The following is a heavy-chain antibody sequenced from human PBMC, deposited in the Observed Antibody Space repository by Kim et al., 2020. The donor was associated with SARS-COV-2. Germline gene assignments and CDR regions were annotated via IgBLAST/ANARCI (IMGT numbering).Heavy chain of an antibody. CDR3: ARGTAFDP. Sequence: GSEKYYVDSVKGRFTISRDNAKNSLYLQMSSLTADDTAVYYCARGTAFDPWGQGTLVTVSS. CDR2: GSEK. V-gene: IGHV3-7*04. J-gene: IGHJ5*02.